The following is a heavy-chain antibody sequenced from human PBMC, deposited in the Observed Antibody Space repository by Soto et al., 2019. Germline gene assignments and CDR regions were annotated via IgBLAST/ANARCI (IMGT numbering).Heavy chain of an antibody. D-gene: IGHD3-22*01. CDR1: GGSFSGYF. CDR2: INHSGST. Sequence: SETLSLTCAVYGGSFSGYFWSWIRQPPGKGLEWIGEINHSGSTNYNPSLKSRVTISVDTSKNQFSLKLSSVTAADTAVYYCARSYYYDSSGYYFFDYWGQGTLVTVSS. CDR3: ARSYYYDSSGYYFFDY. J-gene: IGHJ4*02. V-gene: IGHV4-34*01.